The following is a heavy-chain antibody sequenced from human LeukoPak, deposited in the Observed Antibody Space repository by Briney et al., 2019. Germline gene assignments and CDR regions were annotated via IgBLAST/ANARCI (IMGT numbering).Heavy chain of an antibody. CDR1: GFTFSSYS. J-gene: IGHJ4*02. V-gene: IGHV3-21*01. CDR3: ARDKGGDFDY. D-gene: IGHD3-16*01. CDR2: ISSSSSYI. Sequence: GGSLRLSCAASGFTFSSYSMNWVRQAPGKGLEWVSSISSSSSYIYYADSVKGRFTISRDNAKNSLYLQMNSLRAEDTAVCYCARDKGGDFDYWGQGTLVTVSS.